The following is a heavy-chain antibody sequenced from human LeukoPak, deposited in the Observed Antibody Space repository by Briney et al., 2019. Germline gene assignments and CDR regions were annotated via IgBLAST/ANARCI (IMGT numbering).Heavy chain of an antibody. D-gene: IGHD2-21*01. CDR1: GFTVRYNF. J-gene: IGHJ3*01. V-gene: IGHV3-66*01. CDR2: ISGGGGT. CDR3: ARVVDSTRAFHV. Sequence: GGSLRLSCAASGFTVRYNFMSWVRQAPGQGLEWVSLISGGGGTYYAASVKGRFTISRGNSENSLYLQMNSLRPEDTAAYYCARVVDSTRAFHVWGQGTLVIVSS.